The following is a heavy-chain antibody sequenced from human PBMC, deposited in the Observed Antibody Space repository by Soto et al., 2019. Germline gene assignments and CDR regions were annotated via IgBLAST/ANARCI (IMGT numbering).Heavy chain of an antibody. CDR3: AKVPPAPIVAAPGLPTGFLPH. V-gene: IGHV3-23*01. Sequence: VVLLESGGGLVQPGGSLRLSCAGSGFTFSAYAMSWVRQAPGKGLEWVSAISGNGDSTYYADSVKGRFTISRDNSKKTLYLQLNSLRDEDTAVYYCAKVPPAPIVAAPGLPTGFLPHWGQGTLVIVSS. CDR2: ISGNGDST. D-gene: IGHD6-13*01. J-gene: IGHJ1*01. CDR1: GFTFSAYA.